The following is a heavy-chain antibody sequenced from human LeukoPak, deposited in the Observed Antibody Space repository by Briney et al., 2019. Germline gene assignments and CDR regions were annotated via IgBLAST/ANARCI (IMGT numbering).Heavy chain of an antibody. CDR3: VIPRIAVAGIPSPI. Sequence: GGSLRLSCAASGFTVSSNYMSWVRQAPGKGLEWVSVIYSGGSTYYADSVKGRFTISRDNPKNTLYLQMNSLRAEDTAVYYCVIPRIAVAGIPSPIWGQGTLVTVSS. J-gene: IGHJ4*02. D-gene: IGHD6-19*01. CDR1: GFTVSSNY. V-gene: IGHV3-53*01. CDR2: IYSGGST.